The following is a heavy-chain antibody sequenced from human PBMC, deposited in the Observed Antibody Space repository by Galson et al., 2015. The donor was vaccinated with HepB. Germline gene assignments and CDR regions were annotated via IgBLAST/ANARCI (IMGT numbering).Heavy chain of an antibody. CDR3: TRHLDGSGSYYSWDYYYYGMDV. V-gene: IGHV3-73*01. Sequence: SLRLSCAASGFTFSGSAMHWVRQASGKGLEWVGRIRSKANSYATAYAASVKGRFTISRDDSKNTAYLQMNSLKTEDTAVYYCTRHLDGSGSYYSWDYYYYGMDVWGQGTTVTVSS. CDR2: IRSKANSYAT. J-gene: IGHJ6*02. CDR1: GFTFSGSA. D-gene: IGHD3-10*01.